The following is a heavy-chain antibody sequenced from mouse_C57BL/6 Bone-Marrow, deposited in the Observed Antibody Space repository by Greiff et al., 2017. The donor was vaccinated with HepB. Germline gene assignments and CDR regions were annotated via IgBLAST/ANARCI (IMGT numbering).Heavy chain of an antibody. CDR2: IHPNSGST. D-gene: IGHD4-1*01. V-gene: IGHV1-64*01. CDR3: ARELGRGDFDY. J-gene: IGHJ2*01. CDR1: GYTFTSYW. Sequence: QVQLPQPGAELVKPGASVKLSCKASGYTFTSYWMHWVKQRPGQGLEWIGMIHPNSGSTNYNEKFKSKATLTVDKSSSTAYMQLSSLTSEDSAVYYCARELGRGDFDYWGQGTTLTVSS.